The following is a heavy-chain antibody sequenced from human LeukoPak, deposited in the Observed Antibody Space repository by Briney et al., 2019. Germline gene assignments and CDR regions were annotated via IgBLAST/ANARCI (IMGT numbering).Heavy chain of an antibody. V-gene: IGHV3-11*01. CDR1: GFTFSDYY. J-gene: IGHJ6*03. D-gene: IGHD5-24*01. CDR2: ISSSGSTI. CDR3: ATEITPYYYMDV. Sequence: GGSLRLSCAASGFTFSDYYMSWIRQAPGKGLEWVSYISSSGSTIYYADSVKGRFTISRDNAKNSLYLQMNSLRADDAAVYYCATEITPYYYMDVWGKGTTVTVSS.